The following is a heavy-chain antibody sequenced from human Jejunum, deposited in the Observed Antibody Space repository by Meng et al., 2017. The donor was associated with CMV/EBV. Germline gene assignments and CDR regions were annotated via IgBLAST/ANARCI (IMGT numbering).Heavy chain of an antibody. CDR3: AREGAVAGLDLDY. CDR1: GYTFINFV. D-gene: IGHD6-19*01. J-gene: IGHJ4*02. Sequence: QVQLVQSGAEVKKPGASVSVSCQASGYTFINFVMHWVRQAPGQRLEWMGWINADTGNTRYSQNFQGRLTFTRDTSASTTHMELSSLRSEDTAVYYCAREGAVAGLDLDYWGQGTLVTVSS. V-gene: IGHV1-3*01. CDR2: INADTGNT.